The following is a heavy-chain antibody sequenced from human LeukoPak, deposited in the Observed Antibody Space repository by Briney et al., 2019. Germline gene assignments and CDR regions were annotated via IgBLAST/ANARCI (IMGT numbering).Heavy chain of an antibody. CDR3: ARINWNYFDY. V-gene: IGHV4-59*08. CDR1: GGSISSYY. J-gene: IGHJ4*02. Sequence: SETLSLTCTVSGGSISSYYWSWVRQPPGKGLEWIGYIYYSGNTNYNPSLKSRLTMSADRSRNQFSLYLNSVTAADTAVYYCARINWNYFDYWGQGILVTVSS. D-gene: IGHD1-1*01. CDR2: IYYSGNT.